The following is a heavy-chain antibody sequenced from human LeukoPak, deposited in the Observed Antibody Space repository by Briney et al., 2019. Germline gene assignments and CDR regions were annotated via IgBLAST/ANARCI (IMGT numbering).Heavy chain of an antibody. Sequence: GGSLRLSCAASGFTFSNHWMHWVRQVPGKGLVWVSRSNEDGSGTSYADSVKGRFSISRDNAKNTLYLEMNSLRAEDTAVYYCTTTFDFWGQGTLVTVSS. CDR2: SNEDGSGT. CDR3: TTTFDF. J-gene: IGHJ4*02. CDR1: GFTFSNHW. V-gene: IGHV3-74*01.